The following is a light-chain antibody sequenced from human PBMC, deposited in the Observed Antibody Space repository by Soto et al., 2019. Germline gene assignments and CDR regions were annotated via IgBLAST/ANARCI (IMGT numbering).Light chain of an antibody. CDR2: GSS. J-gene: IGKJ2*01. Sequence: EVVLTQSPGTLSLSPGERATLSCRASQSVTNKYLAWDQQKPGQAPRLLTFGSSDKATGIPDRFSGSGSGTDFTLTISRLEPEDFAVYYCPQYGSSHTSTFGPGNKPEI. V-gene: IGKV3-20*01. CDR1: QSVTNKY. CDR3: PQYGSSHTST.